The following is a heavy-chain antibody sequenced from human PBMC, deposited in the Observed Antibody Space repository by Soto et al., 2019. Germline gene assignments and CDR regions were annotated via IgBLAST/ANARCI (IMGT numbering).Heavy chain of an antibody. J-gene: IGHJ6*02. CDR1: GGTISRYY. Sequence: QVQLQESGPGLVKPSETLSLTCTVSGGTISRYYWSWIRQPPGKGLEWIGYMYNTGSTGYNPSFKSRVTISVDTSKNQSSLKLNSVTAADTAVYYCARDLWGYCGTDCYPLDVWGQGTTGTVSS. CDR3: ARDLWGYCGTDCYPLDV. V-gene: IGHV4-59*01. CDR2: MYNTGST. D-gene: IGHD2-21*02.